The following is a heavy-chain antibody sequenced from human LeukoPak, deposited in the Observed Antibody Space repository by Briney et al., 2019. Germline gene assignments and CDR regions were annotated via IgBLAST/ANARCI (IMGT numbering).Heavy chain of an antibody. CDR1: GGIFSSYA. CDR2: IIPIFGTA. V-gene: IGHV1-69*05. J-gene: IGHJ5*02. CDR3: ARVSHSDYENINWFDP. D-gene: IGHD5-12*01. Sequence: SVKVSCKASGGIFSSYAISWVRQAPGQGLEWMGGIIPIFGTANYAQKFQGRVTITTDESTSTAYMELSSLRSEDTAVYYCARVSHSDYENINWFDPWGQGTLVTVYS.